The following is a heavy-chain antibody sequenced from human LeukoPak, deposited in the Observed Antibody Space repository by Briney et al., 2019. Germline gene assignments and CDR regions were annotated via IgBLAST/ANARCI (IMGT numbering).Heavy chain of an antibody. Sequence: PGGSLRLSCAASGFIFTNAWMTWVRQAPGKGLEWVANIKGDGSEKYYVGSVKGRFTISRDDAKSSLYLQMNSLRAEDTALYYCTRNFGGFDYWGQGALVTVSS. D-gene: IGHD2-21*01. J-gene: IGHJ4*02. CDR3: TRNFGGFDY. CDR1: GFIFTNAW. CDR2: IKGDGSEK. V-gene: IGHV3-7*01.